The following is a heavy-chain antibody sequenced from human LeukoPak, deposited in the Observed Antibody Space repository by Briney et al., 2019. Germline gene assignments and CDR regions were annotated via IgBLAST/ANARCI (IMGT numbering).Heavy chain of an antibody. V-gene: IGHV1-18*01. J-gene: IGHJ2*01. CDR2: ISGYNSNT. CDR3: ARAQGPVVVVPGANWYFDL. CDR1: GYTLSSYG. D-gene: IGHD2-2*01. Sequence: ASVKVSCKASGYTLSSYGISWVRQAPGQGLEWMGWISGYNSNTKYAQNIQGRVTTTIDTSTSTAYMELRSLRSDDTAVYYCARAQGPVVVVPGANWYFDLWGRGTLVTVSS.